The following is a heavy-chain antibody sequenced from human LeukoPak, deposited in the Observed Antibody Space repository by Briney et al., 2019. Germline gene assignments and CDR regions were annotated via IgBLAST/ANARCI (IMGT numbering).Heavy chain of an antibody. CDR3: AKPYDSSGYYYGIDY. D-gene: IGHD3-22*01. Sequence: GGSLRLSCAASGFTFSSYAMSWVRQAPGKGLEWVSAISGSGGSTYYADSVKGRFTISRDNSKNTLYLQMNSLRAEDTAVYYCAKPYDSSGYYYGIDYWGPGTLVTVSS. CDR1: GFTFSSYA. J-gene: IGHJ4*02. V-gene: IGHV3-23*01. CDR2: ISGSGGST.